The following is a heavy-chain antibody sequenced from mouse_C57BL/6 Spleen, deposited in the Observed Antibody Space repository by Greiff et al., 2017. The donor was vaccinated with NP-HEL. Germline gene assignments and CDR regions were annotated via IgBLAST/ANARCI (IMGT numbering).Heavy chain of an antibody. J-gene: IGHJ4*01. D-gene: IGHD2-4*01. V-gene: IGHV1-80*01. CDR3: ARQGYDYFYAMDY. CDR2: IYPGDGDT. Sequence: LQESGAELVKPGASVKISCKASGYAFSSYWMNWVKQRPGKGLEWIGQIYPGDGDTNYNGKFKGKATLTADKSSSTAYMQLSSLTSEDSAVYFGARQGYDYFYAMDYWGQGTSVTVSS. CDR1: GYAFSSYW.